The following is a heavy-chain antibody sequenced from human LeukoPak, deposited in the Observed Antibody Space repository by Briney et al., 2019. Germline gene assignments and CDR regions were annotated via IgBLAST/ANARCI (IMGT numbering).Heavy chain of an antibody. CDR3: ARELRYYDSSGYLYYYYYMDV. D-gene: IGHD3-22*01. V-gene: IGHV4-59*01. CDR2: IYYSGST. CDR1: GGSISSYY. J-gene: IGHJ6*03. Sequence: PSETLSLTCTVSGGSISSYYWSWIRQPPGKGLEWIGYIYYSGSTNYNPSLKSRVTISVDTSKNQFSLKLSSVTAADTAVYYCARELRYYDSSGYLYYYYYMDVWGKGTTVTVSS.